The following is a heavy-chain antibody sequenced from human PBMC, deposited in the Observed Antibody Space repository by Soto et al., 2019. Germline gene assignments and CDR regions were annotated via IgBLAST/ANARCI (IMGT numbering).Heavy chain of an antibody. J-gene: IGHJ4*01. CDR2: IKYDGSEK. Sequence: GGSLRLSCVASAFTFSTSWMTWVRQAPGKGLEWVANIKYDGSEKYYVDSVKGRFTISRDNAKNSLYLQLNSLRAEDTAVYYCARVARHCSDGVCYTADSFDLWGHGTLVTVSS. CDR1: AFTFSTSW. D-gene: IGHD2-8*01. V-gene: IGHV3-7*03. CDR3: ARVARHCSDGVCYTADSFDL.